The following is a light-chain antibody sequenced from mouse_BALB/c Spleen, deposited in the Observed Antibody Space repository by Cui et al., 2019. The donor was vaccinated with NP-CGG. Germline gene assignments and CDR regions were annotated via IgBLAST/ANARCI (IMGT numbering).Light chain of an antibody. V-gene: IGLV1*01. Sequence: QAVVTQESALTTSPGETVTLTCRSSTGAVTTTNYANWVQEKPDHLFTGLIGGTNTRVPGFPARFPASLIGDKAAFPFQGPQTEDEAFYFFALWYSTHWVFGGGTKLTVL. J-gene: IGLJ1*01. CDR3: ALWYSTHWV. CDR2: GTN. CDR1: TGAVTTTNY.